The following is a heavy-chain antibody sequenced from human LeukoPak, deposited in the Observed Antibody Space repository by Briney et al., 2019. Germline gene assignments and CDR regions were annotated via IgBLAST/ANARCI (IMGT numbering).Heavy chain of an antibody. D-gene: IGHD5-12*01. CDR2: INHSGST. CDR1: GGSFSGYY. Sequence: SETLSLTCAVYGGSFSGYYWSWIRQPPGKGLEWIGEINHSGSTNYNPSLKSRVTISVDTSKNQCSLKLSSVTAADTAVYYCARLQHVDIVATGAFDIWGQGTMVTVSS. J-gene: IGHJ3*02. V-gene: IGHV4-34*01. CDR3: ARLQHVDIVATGAFDI.